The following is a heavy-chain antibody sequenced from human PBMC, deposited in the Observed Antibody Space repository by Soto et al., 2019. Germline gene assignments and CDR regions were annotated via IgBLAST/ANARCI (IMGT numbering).Heavy chain of an antibody. J-gene: IGHJ4*02. CDR3: ARDGPYDSSGYPFGY. CDR1: GFTFSIYW. D-gene: IGHD3-22*01. Sequence: EVQLVESGGGLVQPGGSQRLSCAASGFTFSIYWMSWVRQAPGKGLEWVANIKQDGSDKYYVDSVKGRFTISRDNAKNSLYLQMNSLRVEDTAVYYCARDGPYDSSGYPFGYWGQGTLVTVSS. CDR2: IKQDGSDK. V-gene: IGHV3-7*03.